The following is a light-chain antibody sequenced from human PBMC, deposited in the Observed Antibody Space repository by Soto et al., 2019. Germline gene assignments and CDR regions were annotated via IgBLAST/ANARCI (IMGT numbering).Light chain of an antibody. CDR3: QQYGSPPWT. V-gene: IGKV3-20*01. CDR1: QSVSSN. CDR2: GAS. Sequence: ERVVTKSPATLSVSTGERATLSCRASQSVSSNLAWYQQKPGQAPRLLIYGASSRATGIPDRFSGSGSGTDFTLTISSLEPEDFAVYYCQQYGSPPWTFGQVTMVDVK. J-gene: IGKJ1*01.